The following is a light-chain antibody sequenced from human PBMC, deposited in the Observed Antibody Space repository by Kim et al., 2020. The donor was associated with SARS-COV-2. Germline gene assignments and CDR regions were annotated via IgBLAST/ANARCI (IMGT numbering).Light chain of an antibody. CDR2: ETS. CDR3: QSYDSSPLT. CDR1: QDIGNY. V-gene: IGKV1-27*01. Sequence: DIQMTQSPSSLSASVGDRVTITCRASQDIGNYLGWYQQKPGKAPKLLIYETSTLQSGVPSRFSGRGSGTDFTLTISSLQPEDVATYYCQSYDSSPLTFGGGTKVDIK. J-gene: IGKJ4*01.